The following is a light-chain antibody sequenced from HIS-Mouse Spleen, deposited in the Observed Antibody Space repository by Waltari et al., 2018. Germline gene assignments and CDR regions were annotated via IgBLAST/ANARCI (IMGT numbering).Light chain of an antibody. Sequence: QSALTQPPSVSGSPGQSATLSCAGPSSDVGSYNTVSWYQQPPGTAPKPMVYEVRNRPSGVPDRFSGSKSGNTASLTISGLQAEDEADYYCSLYTSSSTLVFGGGTKLTVL. J-gene: IGLJ2*01. CDR2: EVR. CDR3: SLYTSSSTLV. CDR1: SSDVGSYNT. V-gene: IGLV2-18*01.